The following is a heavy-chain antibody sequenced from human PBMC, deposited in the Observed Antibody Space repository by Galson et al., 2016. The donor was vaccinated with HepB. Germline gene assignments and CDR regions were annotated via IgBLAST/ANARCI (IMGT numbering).Heavy chain of an antibody. V-gene: IGHV4-59*13. CDR1: GDSFGRYY. CDR3: ASCSGGSHSYYYIAIDV. D-gene: IGHD2-15*01. CDR2: ISYSGST. Sequence: ETLSLTCTVSGDSFGRYYWSWVRQSPGKGLEWIGYISYSGSTDYNPSLKSRVTISQDTSENRFSLKLSSVSAADTAVYYCASCSGGSHSYYYIAIDVWGQGTTVTVSS. J-gene: IGHJ6*02.